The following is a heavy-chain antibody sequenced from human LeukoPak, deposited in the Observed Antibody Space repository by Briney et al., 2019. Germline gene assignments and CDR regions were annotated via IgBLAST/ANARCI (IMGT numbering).Heavy chain of an antibody. CDR2: IKEDGSAE. D-gene: IGHD1-26*01. CDR1: GFTFSTSW. V-gene: IGHV3-7*01. CDR3: ARDVGPNTNDY. Sequence: TGGSLRLSCAASGFTFSTSWMSWVRQAPEKGLEWVGCIKEDGSAEYYVDSVKGRFTISRDNARNSLYLQMHSLRVDNTGVYYCARDVGPNTNDYWGQGTLVTVSS. J-gene: IGHJ4*02.